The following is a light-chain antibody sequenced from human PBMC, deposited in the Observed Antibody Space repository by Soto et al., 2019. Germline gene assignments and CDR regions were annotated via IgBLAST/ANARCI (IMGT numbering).Light chain of an antibody. Sequence: DIVLTQSPGTLSLSLGERATLSCRTSQTIGSPSLAWYQQKPGQAPRLLIYGASTRATGIPDRFSGSESGTDFTLTISRLEPEDFAVYYCQQYGSSPIPFGQVTRLEI. J-gene: IGKJ5*01. CDR3: QQYGSSPIP. CDR2: GAS. V-gene: IGKV3-20*01. CDR1: QTIGSPS.